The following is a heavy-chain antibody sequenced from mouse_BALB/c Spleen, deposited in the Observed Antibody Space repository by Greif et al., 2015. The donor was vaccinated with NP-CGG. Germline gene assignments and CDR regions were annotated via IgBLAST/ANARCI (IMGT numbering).Heavy chain of an antibody. V-gene: IGHV6-6*02. D-gene: IGHD2-3*01. J-gene: IGHJ3*01. CDR2: IRLKSNNYAT. CDR3: TRLYDGLFPWFAY. Sequence: EVHLVESGGGLVQPGGSMKLSCVASGFTFSNYWMNWVRQSPEKGLEWVAEIRLKSNNYATHYAESVKGRFTISRDDSKSSVYLQMNNLRAEDTGIYYCTRLYDGLFPWFAYWGQGTLVTVSA. CDR1: GFTFSNYW.